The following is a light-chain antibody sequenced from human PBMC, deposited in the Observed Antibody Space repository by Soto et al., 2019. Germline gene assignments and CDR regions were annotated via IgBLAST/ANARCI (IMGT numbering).Light chain of an antibody. CDR3: QQYGGSPPIT. J-gene: IGKJ5*01. Sequence: EIVLTQSPGTLSLSPGERATLSCRASQSLSSSYLAWYQQKPGQAPRLLMYGVSYRATGIPDRFSGGGSGTHFTLTISRLEPEDFAVYYCQQYGGSPPITFGQGTRLEMK. CDR1: QSLSSSY. V-gene: IGKV3-20*01. CDR2: GVS.